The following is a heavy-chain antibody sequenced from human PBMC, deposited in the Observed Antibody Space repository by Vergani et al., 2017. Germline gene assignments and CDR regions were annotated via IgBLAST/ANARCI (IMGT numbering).Heavy chain of an antibody. D-gene: IGHD1-26*01. CDR2: ILHVGTNE. Sequence: QVKLVESGGGVVQPGRSLRLSCVASGFTFSGNSMHWVRQAPGKGLEWLAVILHVGTNEHYADSVKGRFTISRDNSNNTLFLQINNVKPEDTAVYYCSQWELDYWGQGTLVIVSS. V-gene: IGHV3-30*14. CDR3: SQWELDY. J-gene: IGHJ4*02. CDR1: GFTFSGNS.